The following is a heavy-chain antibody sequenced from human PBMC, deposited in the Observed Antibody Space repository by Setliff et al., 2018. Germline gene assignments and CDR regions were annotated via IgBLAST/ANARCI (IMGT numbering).Heavy chain of an antibody. J-gene: IGHJ6*03. CDR2: IYPRDSDT. CDR3: ARHIAGYADGHYTATYSYYYMDV. CDR1: GYSFTSHW. Sequence: PGESLKISCKGSGYSFTSHWIGWVRQMPGKGLELMGIIYPRDSDTRYSPSFQGQVTISADKSINTAYLQWSSLKASDTATYYCARHIAGYADGHYTATYSYYYMDVWGQGTTVTVSS. D-gene: IGHD4-17*01. V-gene: IGHV5-51*01.